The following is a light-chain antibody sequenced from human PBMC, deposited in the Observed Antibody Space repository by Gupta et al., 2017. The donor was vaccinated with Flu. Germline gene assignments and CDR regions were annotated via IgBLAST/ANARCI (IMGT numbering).Light chain of an antibody. Sequence: SITISCTGTSSDVGGYNYVSWYQQHPGNAPKLMIYDVSNRPSGVSNRFSGSKSGNTASLTISGLQAEDEADYYCSSYTSNDTPVFGGGTKLTVL. V-gene: IGLV2-14*04. CDR3: SSYTSNDTPV. CDR1: SSDVGGYNY. CDR2: DVS. J-gene: IGLJ2*01.